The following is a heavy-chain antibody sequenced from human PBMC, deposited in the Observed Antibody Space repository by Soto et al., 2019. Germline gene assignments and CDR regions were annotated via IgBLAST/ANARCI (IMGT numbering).Heavy chain of an antibody. J-gene: IGHJ3*02. Sequence: SETLSLTCAVYGGSFSGYYWSWIRQPPGKGLEWIGEINHSGSTNYNPSLKSRVTISVDTSKNQFSLKLSSVTAADTAVYYCARFRPITMMVVVGRIGAFDIRGQGTMVTVSS. D-gene: IGHD3-22*01. CDR2: INHSGST. V-gene: IGHV4-34*01. CDR1: GGSFSGYY. CDR3: ARFRPITMMVVVGRIGAFDI.